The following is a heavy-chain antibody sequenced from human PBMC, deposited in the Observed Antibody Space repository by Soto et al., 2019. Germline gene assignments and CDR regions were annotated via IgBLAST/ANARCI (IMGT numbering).Heavy chain of an antibody. CDR1: GGSISSGDYY. D-gene: IGHD3-16*01. CDR3: ARNDYDYVWESPGGDAFDI. CDR2: LYNSGST. J-gene: IGHJ3*02. V-gene: IGHV4-30-4*01. Sequence: QVQLQESGPGLVKPSQTLYLTCTVSGGSISSGDYYWNWIRQPPGKGREWIGFLYNSGSTYYNPSLKSRVTRSVDTSRNQFSVKVTSVTAADTAVYYCARNDYDYVWESPGGDAFDIWGQGTLVTVSS.